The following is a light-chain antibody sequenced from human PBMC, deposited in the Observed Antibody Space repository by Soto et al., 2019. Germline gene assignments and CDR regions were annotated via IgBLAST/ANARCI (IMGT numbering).Light chain of an antibody. CDR2: KIS. Sequence: DIVLTQAPLSSPVTLGQPASISCRSSQSLVHSDGNTYLSWLHQRPGQPPRLLIYKISKRFSGVPDRFSGSGAGADFTLTITWVEAEDVGVYYCMQATRSPWAFGQGTKVEIK. J-gene: IGKJ1*01. CDR1: QSLVHSDGNTY. CDR3: MQATRSPWA. V-gene: IGKV2-24*01.